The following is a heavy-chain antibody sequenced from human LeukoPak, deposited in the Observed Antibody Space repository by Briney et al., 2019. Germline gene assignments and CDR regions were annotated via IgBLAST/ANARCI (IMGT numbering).Heavy chain of an antibody. V-gene: IGHV4-34*01. J-gene: IGHJ4*02. D-gene: IGHD3-10*01. Sequence: SETLSLTCAVYGESFSGYYWNWIRQPPGKGLEWIGEINHSGSTNYNPSLKSRVTMSVDTSKNQFSLKLSSVTAADTAVYYCARGPYYGSGSFPYWGQGTLLTVSS. CDR2: INHSGST. CDR3: ARGPYYGSGSFPY. CDR1: GESFSGYY.